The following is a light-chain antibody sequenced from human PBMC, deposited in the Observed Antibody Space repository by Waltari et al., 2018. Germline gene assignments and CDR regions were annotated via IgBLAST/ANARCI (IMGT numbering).Light chain of an antibody. CDR2: DFS. CDR1: SNDVGSYNS. CDR3: SSQSSNDVVL. J-gene: IGLJ2*01. Sequence: QSALTPPASVSGSPGQSVTIFCAGTSNDVGSYNSFSWYPEHPGQAPRVIIYDFSDRPSGVSDRFSGSESGNTASLTIAGLQAEDEADYYCSSQSSNDVVLFGGGTKLTVL. V-gene: IGLV2-14*01.